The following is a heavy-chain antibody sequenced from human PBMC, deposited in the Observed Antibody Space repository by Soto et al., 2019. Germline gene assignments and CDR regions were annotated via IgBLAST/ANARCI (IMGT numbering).Heavy chain of an antibody. J-gene: IGHJ4*02. CDR1: GFSLNLLA. CDR3: AMGGSFVVVTSTIQCFHY. D-gene: IGHD2-21*02. Sequence: GGSLRLSCAASGFSLNLLAMTWVRQAPGKXLEWVSFISPGGDATYYADSVTGRFTVSRDNSQNTLYLQMSDLRPEDTAIYYCAMGGSFVVVTSTIQCFHYWGQGTVVT. CDR2: ISPGGDAT. V-gene: IGHV3-23*01.